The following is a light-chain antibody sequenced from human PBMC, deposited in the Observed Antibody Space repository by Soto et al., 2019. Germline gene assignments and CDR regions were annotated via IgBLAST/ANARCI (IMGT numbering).Light chain of an antibody. CDR3: QQEYI. V-gene: IGKV1-39*01. Sequence: DIQMSQSPSSLSASVGDRVTITGRTSQSIGKYLNWYQQKPGKAPRLLIYGASRLQSGVPSRFSGSGSGTVFTLTISGLQPEDFATYYCQQEYIFGPGTKVDIK. CDR2: GAS. J-gene: IGKJ3*01. CDR1: QSIGKY.